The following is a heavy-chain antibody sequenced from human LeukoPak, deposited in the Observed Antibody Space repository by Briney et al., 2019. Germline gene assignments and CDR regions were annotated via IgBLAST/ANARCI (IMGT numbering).Heavy chain of an antibody. V-gene: IGHV1-69*05. D-gene: IGHD1-26*01. CDR3: ARDQVGATGFDY. CDR2: IIPIFGTA. CDR1: GGTFSSYA. J-gene: IGHJ4*02. Sequence: SVKVSCRASGGTFSSYAISWVRQAPGQGLEWMGGIIPIFGTANYAQKFQGRVTITTDESTSTAYMELSSLRSEDTAVYHCARDQVGATGFDYWGQGTLVTVSS.